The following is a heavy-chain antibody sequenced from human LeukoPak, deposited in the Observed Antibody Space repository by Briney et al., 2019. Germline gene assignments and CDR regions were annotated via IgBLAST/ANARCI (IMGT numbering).Heavy chain of an antibody. CDR3: ARHSISDIVVVPASYFDY. V-gene: IGHV4-39*01. CDR2: IYYSGST. D-gene: IGHD2-2*01. Sequence: SETLSLTCTVSGGSIRSSSYEWGWIRQPPGKGLEWIGSIYYSGSTYYNPSLKSRVTISVDTSKNQFSLKLSSVTAADTAVYYCARHSISDIVVVPASYFDYWGQGTLVTVSS. CDR1: GGSIRSSSYE. J-gene: IGHJ4*02.